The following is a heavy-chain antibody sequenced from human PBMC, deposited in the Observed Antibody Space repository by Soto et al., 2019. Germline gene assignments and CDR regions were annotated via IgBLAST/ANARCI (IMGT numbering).Heavy chain of an antibody. V-gene: IGHV1-2*04. CDR3: ARPLRYDAFDL. D-gene: IGHD4-17*01. CDR1: GYTFTGYY. J-gene: IGHJ3*01. Sequence: QVQLVQSGAEVKKPGASVKVSCKAPGYTFTGYYMHWVRQAPGQGLEGMGWINPNSGGTNYAQKCQRWVTMTRDTSISTAYIELSRLRSDDTAVYYCARPLRYDAFDLWGQGTMVTVSS. CDR2: INPNSGGT.